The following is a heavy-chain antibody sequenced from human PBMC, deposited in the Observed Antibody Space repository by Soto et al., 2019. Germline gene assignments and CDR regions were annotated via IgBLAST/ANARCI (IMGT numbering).Heavy chain of an antibody. Sequence: QVQLVQSGAEVKKPGSSVKVSCKASGGTFSSYAISWVRQAPGQGLEWMGGISPIFGTANYAQKFQGRVTITADESTSTAYMALSSLRSEDTAVYYCARDPLKRGYYDSSGYEDAFDIWGQGTMVTVSS. CDR2: ISPIFGTA. CDR3: ARDPLKRGYYDSSGYEDAFDI. V-gene: IGHV1-69*01. CDR1: GGTFSSYA. J-gene: IGHJ3*02. D-gene: IGHD3-22*01.